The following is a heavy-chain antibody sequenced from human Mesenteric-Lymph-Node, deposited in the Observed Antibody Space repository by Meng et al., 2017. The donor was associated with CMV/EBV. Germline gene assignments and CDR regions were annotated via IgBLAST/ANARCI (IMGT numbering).Heavy chain of an antibody. CDR2: INSDGSST. V-gene: IGHV3-74*01. CDR1: GFTFSSYW. J-gene: IGHJ4*02. CDR3: ARDTSIAAAGSDY. D-gene: IGHD6-13*01. Sequence: GESLKISCAASGFTFSSYWMHWVRQAPGKGLVWVSRINSDGSSTSYADSVKGRFTISRDNAKNTLYLQMSSLRAEDTAVYYCARDTSIAAAGSDYWGQGTLVTVSS.